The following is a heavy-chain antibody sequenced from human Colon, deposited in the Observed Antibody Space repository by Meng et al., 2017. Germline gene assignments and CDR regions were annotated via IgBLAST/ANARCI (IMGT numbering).Heavy chain of an antibody. V-gene: IGHV3-21*01. CDR1: GFTFSSYS. Sequence: GESLKISCAASGFTFSSYSMNWVRHAPGKGLEWVSSISSSSSYIYYADSEKGRLTISRDNAKNSLYLQMNSLRAEATAVYYCARVGAFGVVIIFDAFDVWGQGTMVTVSS. D-gene: IGHD3-3*01. J-gene: IGHJ3*01. CDR3: ARVGAFGVVIIFDAFDV. CDR2: ISSSSSYI.